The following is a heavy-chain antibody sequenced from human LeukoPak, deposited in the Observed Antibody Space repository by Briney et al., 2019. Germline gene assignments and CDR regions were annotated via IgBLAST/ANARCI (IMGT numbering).Heavy chain of an antibody. CDR2: IYHSGST. V-gene: IGHV4-38-2*02. CDR3: ARSPLHDILTGYYDY. J-gene: IGHJ4*02. CDR1: GYSISSGYY. Sequence: SETLSLTCTVSGYSISSGYYWGWIRQPPGKGLEWIGSIYHSGSTYYNPSLKSRVTISVDTSKNQFSLKLSSVTAADTAVYYCARSPLHDILTGYYDYWGQGTLVTVSS. D-gene: IGHD3-9*01.